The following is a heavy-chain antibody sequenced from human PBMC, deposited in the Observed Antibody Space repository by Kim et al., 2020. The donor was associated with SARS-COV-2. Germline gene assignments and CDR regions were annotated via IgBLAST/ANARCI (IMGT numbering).Heavy chain of an antibody. CDR3: ARLGYGSGIDY. J-gene: IGHJ4*02. CDR1: GGSISSYY. CDR2: IYYSGST. V-gene: IGHV4-59*01. Sequence: SETLSLTCTVSGGSISSYYWSWIRQPPGKGLEWIGYIYYSGSTNYNPSLKSRVTISVDTSKNQFSLKLSSVTAADTAVYYCARLGYGSGIDYWGQGTLVTVSS. D-gene: IGHD3-10*01.